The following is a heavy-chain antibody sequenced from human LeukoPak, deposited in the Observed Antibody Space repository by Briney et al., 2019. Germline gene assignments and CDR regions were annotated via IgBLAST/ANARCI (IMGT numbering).Heavy chain of an antibody. V-gene: IGHV3-74*01. CDR3: AKALGGIGNGFHI. D-gene: IGHD6-13*01. CDR1: GFTFSRYW. CDR2: INSDGSGT. Sequence: GGSLRLSCAASGFTFSRYWMHWVRQAPGKGLVWVSRINSDGSGTRYADSVKGRFTISRDNAKNTLYLQMNSLRAEDTAVYYCAKALGGIGNGFHIWGQGTMVTVSS. J-gene: IGHJ3*02.